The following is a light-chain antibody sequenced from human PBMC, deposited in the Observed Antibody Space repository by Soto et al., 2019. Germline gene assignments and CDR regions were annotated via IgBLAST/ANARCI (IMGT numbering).Light chain of an antibody. CDR3: QSYDTTLKGCV. CDR1: SSNIGADYE. V-gene: IGLV1-40*01. CDR2: GNT. Sequence: SVLTQPPSGSGAPGQMVIISCTEGSSNIGADYEVHWYQQLPGTAPKLLIYGNTNRPSGVPDRFSGSKSGSSASLAITGLQAEDEAEYYCQSYDTTLKGCVFGTGTKVPVL. J-gene: IGLJ1*01.